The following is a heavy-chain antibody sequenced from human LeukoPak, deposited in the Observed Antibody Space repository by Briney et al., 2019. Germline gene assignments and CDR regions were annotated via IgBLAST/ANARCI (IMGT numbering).Heavy chain of an antibody. V-gene: IGHV4-59*08. D-gene: IGHD3-10*01. J-gene: IGHJ5*02. CDR3: ARITMAYNWFDP. CDR1: AGTISSYY. Sequence: PSKTLSLTCPIPAGTISSYYWSWIRQPPGKGMEWLGYIYYIGSTNYNPSLKSRVTISVDTSKNQFSLKLSSVTAADTAVYYCARITMAYNWFDPWGQGTLVTVSS. CDR2: IYYIGST.